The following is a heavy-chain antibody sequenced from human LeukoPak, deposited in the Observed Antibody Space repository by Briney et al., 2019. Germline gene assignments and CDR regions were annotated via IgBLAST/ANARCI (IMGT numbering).Heavy chain of an antibody. J-gene: IGHJ4*02. V-gene: IGHV3-15*01. CDR2: IKSKTDGGTT. D-gene: IGHD4-17*01. CDR1: GFTFSTFA. CDR3: TTVETTVTSSPFDY. Sequence: GGSLRLSCAASGFTFSTFAMIWVRQAPGKGLEWVGRIKSKTDGGTTDYAAPVKGRFTISRDDSKNTLYLQMNSLKTEDTAVYYCTTVETTVTSSPFDYWGQGTLVTVSS.